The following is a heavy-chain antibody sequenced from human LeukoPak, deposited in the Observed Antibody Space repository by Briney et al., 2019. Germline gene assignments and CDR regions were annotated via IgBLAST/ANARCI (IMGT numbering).Heavy chain of an antibody. D-gene: IGHD1-26*01. Sequence: SETLSLTCTVSSGSIGTYYWAWIRQTPGKGLEWIGYISYSGSTKHNPSLTRRITISLDTSKNQFSLELRSMTAADTAMYYCARQDGSFTTFDFWGQGTLVTVSS. CDR1: SGSIGTYY. V-gene: IGHV4-59*08. J-gene: IGHJ4*02. CDR2: ISYSGST. CDR3: ARQDGSFTTFDF.